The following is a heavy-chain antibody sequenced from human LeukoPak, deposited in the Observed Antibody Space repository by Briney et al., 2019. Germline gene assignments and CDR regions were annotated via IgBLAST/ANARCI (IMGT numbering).Heavy chain of an antibody. Sequence: SETLSLTCSVSGGSVRSYYWSWIRQPAGKGLEWIGRIYPSGTTHYNPSLKSRVSMSVDTSKNHFSLKLTSVTVADTAVYYCADDYGDWGQGTLVTVSS. J-gene: IGHJ4*02. V-gene: IGHV4-4*07. CDR2: IYPSGTT. D-gene: IGHD4-17*01. CDR1: GGSVRSYY. CDR3: ADDYGD.